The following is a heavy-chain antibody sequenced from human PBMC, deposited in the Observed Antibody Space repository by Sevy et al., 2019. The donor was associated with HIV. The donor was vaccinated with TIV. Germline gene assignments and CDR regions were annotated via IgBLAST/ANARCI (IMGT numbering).Heavy chain of an antibody. J-gene: IGHJ4*02. CDR3: ARESRPYYYDSSGYSGFDY. V-gene: IGHV4-31*03. Sequence: SETLSLTCTVSGGSISSGGYYWSWIRQHPVKGLEWIGYIYYSGSTYYNPSLKSRVTISVDTSKNQFSLKLSSVTAADTAVYYCARESRPYYYDSSGYSGFDYWGQGTLVTVSS. CDR1: GGSISSGGYY. D-gene: IGHD3-22*01. CDR2: IYYSGST.